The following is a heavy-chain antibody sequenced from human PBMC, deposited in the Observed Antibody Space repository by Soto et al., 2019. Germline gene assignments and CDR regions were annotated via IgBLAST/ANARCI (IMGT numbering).Heavy chain of an antibody. CDR1: GGSISGYY. Sequence: SETLSLTCAVYGGSISGYYWSWIRQPPGKGLEWIGEINHSGSTNYNPSLKSRVTISVDTSKNQFSLKLSSVTAADTAVYYCARHQSYYYYMDVWGKGTTVTVSS. CDR3: ARHQSYYYYMDV. J-gene: IGHJ6*03. CDR2: INHSGST. V-gene: IGHV4-34*01.